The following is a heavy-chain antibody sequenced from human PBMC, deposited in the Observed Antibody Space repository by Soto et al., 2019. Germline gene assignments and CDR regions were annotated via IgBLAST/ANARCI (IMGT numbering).Heavy chain of an antibody. V-gene: IGHV3-30*03. D-gene: IGHD4-4*01. CDR2: ISYDGSNK. J-gene: IGHJ5*02. CDR3: AGSMSNTNLFDP. CDR1: GFTFISDG. Sequence: GGSLRLSCAAFGFTFISDGMHWVRQAPGKGLEWVAVISYDGSNKYYADSVKGRFTISRDNSKNTLYLQMNSLRAEDTAVYYCAGSMSNTNLFDPWGQGTLVSVSS.